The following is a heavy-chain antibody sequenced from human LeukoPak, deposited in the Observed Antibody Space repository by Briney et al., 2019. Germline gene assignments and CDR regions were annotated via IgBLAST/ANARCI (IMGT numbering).Heavy chain of an antibody. CDR3: ARAGKLMITMVRGALASKKGFDI. CDR1: GYTFTGYY. CDR2: INPNSGGT. Sequence: GASVKVSCKASGYTFTGYYMHWVRQAPGQGLEWMGWINPNSGGTNYAQKFQGRVTMTRDTSISTAYMELSRLRSDETAVYYCARAGKLMITMVRGALASKKGFDIWGQGTMVTVSS. V-gene: IGHV1-2*02. J-gene: IGHJ3*02. D-gene: IGHD3-10*01.